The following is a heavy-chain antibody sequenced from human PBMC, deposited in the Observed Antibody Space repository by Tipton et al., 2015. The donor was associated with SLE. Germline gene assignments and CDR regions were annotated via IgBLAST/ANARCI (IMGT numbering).Heavy chain of an antibody. J-gene: IGHJ3*02. CDR2: IWYDGSNK. Sequence: SLRLSCAASGFTFSSYGMHWVRQAPGKGLEWVAVIWYDGSNKYYADSVKGRFTISRDNSKNTLYLQMNSLRAEDTAVYYCAREGRLGMMQSAFDIWGQGTMVTVSS. CDR1: GFTFSSYG. V-gene: IGHV3-33*01. CDR3: AREGRLGMMQSAFDI. D-gene: IGHD7-27*01.